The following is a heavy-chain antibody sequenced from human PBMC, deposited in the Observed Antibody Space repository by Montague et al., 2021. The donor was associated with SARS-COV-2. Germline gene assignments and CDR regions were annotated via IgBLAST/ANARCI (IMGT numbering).Heavy chain of an antibody. D-gene: IGHD4-17*01. V-gene: IGHV4-39*07. CDR3: ARDYGDYGSGYYYGMDV. Sequence: SETLSLTCTVSGGSIGSSSYYWGWIRQPPGKGLEWIGSIYYSGSTYYNPSLKSRVTISVDTSKNQFSLKLSSVTAADTAVYYCARDYGDYGSGYYYGMDVWGQGTTVTVSS. J-gene: IGHJ6*02. CDR2: IYYSGST. CDR1: GGSIGSSSYY.